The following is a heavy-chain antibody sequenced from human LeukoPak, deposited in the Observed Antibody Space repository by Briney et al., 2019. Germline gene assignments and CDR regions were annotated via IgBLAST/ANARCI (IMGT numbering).Heavy chain of an antibody. V-gene: IGHV3-15*01. CDR2: IKSKSDGGTT. Sequence: GGSLRLSCVASGLTFTSAWMSWVRQAPGKGLEWVGRIKSKSDGGTTDHAAPVNGRFTISRDDSKNTLYLQMNSLKTEDTAVYYCTTVVWGGYHLSWGQGTLVTVSS. J-gene: IGHJ5*02. CDR3: TTVVWGGYHLS. D-gene: IGHD3-3*01. CDR1: GLTFTSAW.